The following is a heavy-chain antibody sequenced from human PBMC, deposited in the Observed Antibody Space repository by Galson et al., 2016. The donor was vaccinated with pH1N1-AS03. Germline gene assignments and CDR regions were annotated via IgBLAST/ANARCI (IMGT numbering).Heavy chain of an antibody. J-gene: IGHJ3*02. Sequence: PALVKPTQTLTLTCSVSGVSVTSSGVGVGWFRQPPGKALEWLALVNWAETSRYSQPLKNSLTITKDSSKNQVVLTATSVDPMDIATYFCALPNSGGNAFEIWGPGTMVTVSS. CDR1: GVSVTSSGVG. V-gene: IGHV2-5*02. D-gene: IGHD2/OR15-2a*01. CDR3: ALPNSGGNAFEI. CDR2: VNWAETS.